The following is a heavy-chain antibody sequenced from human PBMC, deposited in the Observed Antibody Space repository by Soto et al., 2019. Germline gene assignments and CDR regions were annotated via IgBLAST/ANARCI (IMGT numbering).Heavy chain of an antibody. V-gene: IGHV4-4*02. D-gene: IGHD1-26*01. J-gene: IGHJ6*03. CDR3: ARGGYYFYMDV. CDR1: GGSISISNW. Sequence: QVQLQESGPGLVKPSETLSLTCAVSGGSISISNWWSWVRQTPGKGLEWIGQIHHSGSTNYSPSLTSRVTILVDKSKNHFSLKMNSVTAADTAVYYCARGGYYFYMDVWGKGTTVTVSS. CDR2: IHHSGST.